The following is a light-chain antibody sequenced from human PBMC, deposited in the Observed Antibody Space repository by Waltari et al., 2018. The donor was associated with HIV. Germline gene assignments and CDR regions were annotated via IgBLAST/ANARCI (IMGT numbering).Light chain of an antibody. V-gene: IGLV1-36*01. Sequence: QSVLTQPPSVSEAPRQRVTISCSGSRSNIGTTAVNWYQHLPGKAPKLLIYYDDLLPSGVSDRFSGSKSGTSASLAISGLQSEDDADYYCAAWDDSLNGYVFGTGTKVTVL. CDR3: AAWDDSLNGYV. CDR2: YDD. J-gene: IGLJ1*01. CDR1: RSNIGTTA.